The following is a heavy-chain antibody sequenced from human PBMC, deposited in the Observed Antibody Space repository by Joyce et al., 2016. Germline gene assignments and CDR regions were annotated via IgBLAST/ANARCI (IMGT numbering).Heavy chain of an antibody. D-gene: IGHD5-24*01. CDR2: IIPIFATT. Sequence: QVFLEQSGAEVKKPGSSVKVSCKASVGTFSSQTINWLRQAPGQGLEWMGGIIPIFATTNYAQKFQGRVAITADDSTATTSLELSSLRSDDTAVYYCARGRGATIGRDLQFWGQGTRLTVSS. V-gene: IGHV1-69*01. J-gene: IGHJ1*01. CDR1: VGTFSSQT. CDR3: ARGRGATIGRDLQF.